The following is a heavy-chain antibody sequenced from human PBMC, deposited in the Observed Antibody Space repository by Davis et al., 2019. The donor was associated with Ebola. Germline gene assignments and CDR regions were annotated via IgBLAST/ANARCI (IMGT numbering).Heavy chain of an antibody. CDR1: GFTFSSYS. J-gene: IGHJ6*03. D-gene: IGHD6-13*01. Sequence: GGSLRLSCAASGFTFSSYSMNWVRQAPGKGLEWVSAISGSGGSTYYADSVKGRFTISRDNSKNTLYLQMNSLRAEDTAVYYCARDVGIWDYYIDVWGKGTTVTVSS. CDR3: ARDVGIWDYYIDV. CDR2: ISGSGGST. V-gene: IGHV3-23*01.